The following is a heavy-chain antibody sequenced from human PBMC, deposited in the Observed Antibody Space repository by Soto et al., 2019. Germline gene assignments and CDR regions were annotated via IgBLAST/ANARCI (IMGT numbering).Heavy chain of an antibody. V-gene: IGHV3-53*02. CDR2: IYSGGST. J-gene: IGHJ5*02. CDR1: GFTVSSNY. D-gene: IGHD6-19*01. CDR3: ARVDPAVAGTGWFDP. Sequence: EVQLVETGGGLIQPGGFLRLSCAASGFTVSSNYMSWVRQAPGKGLEWVSVIYSGGSTYYADSVKGRFTISRDNSKNTLYLQMNSLRAEDTAVYYCARVDPAVAGTGWFDPWGQGTLVTVSS.